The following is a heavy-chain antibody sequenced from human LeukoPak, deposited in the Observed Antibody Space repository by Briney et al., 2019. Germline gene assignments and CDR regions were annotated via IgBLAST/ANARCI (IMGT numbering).Heavy chain of an antibody. CDR2: ISGSGETT. V-gene: IGHV3-23*01. CDR3: AKMGGRVWYKVPET. J-gene: IGHJ5*02. D-gene: IGHD6-19*01. Sequence: SGGSLRLSCTASVFNFSMAWVRQAPGMGLEWVSTISGSGETTYYADFVRGRFTISRDSSKNPLYLQMNGLRVEDTALYYCAKMGGRVWYKVPETWGQGTLVTVSS. CDR1: VFNFS.